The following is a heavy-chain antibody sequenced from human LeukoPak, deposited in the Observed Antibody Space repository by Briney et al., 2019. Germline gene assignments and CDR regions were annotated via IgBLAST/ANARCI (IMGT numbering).Heavy chain of an antibody. CDR2: IKQDGSEE. CDR1: GFSVTNNY. Sequence: GGSLRLSCAVSGFSVTNNYMSWVRQAPGKGLEWVANIKQDGSEEVYVDSVKGRFTISRDNAKNSLFLQMNTLRAEDTAVYYCARDPYSSTWSYGMDVWGQGTTVTVSS. D-gene: IGHD6-6*01. J-gene: IGHJ6*01. CDR3: ARDPYSSTWSYGMDV. V-gene: IGHV3-7*05.